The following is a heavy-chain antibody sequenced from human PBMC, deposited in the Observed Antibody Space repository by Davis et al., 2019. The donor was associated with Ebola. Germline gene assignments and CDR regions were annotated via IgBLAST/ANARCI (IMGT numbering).Heavy chain of an antibody. D-gene: IGHD6-6*01. CDR3: AKDRGSSSWYFDL. CDR1: GFTVSSNY. V-gene: IGHV3-53*01. Sequence: GESLKISCAASGFTVSSNYMSWVRQAPGKGLEWVSVIYSGGSTYYADSVKGRFTISRHNSKNTLYLQMNSLRAEDTAVYYCAKDRGSSSWYFDLWGRGTLVTVSS. CDR2: IYSGGST. J-gene: IGHJ2*01.